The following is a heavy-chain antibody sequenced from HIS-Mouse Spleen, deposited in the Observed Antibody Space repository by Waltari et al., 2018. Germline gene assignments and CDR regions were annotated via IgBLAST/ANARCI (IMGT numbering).Heavy chain of an antibody. D-gene: IGHD6-13*01. CDR3: AREIPYSSSWYDWYFDL. J-gene: IGHJ2*01. V-gene: IGHV4-39*07. Sequence: QLQLQESGPGLVKPSETLSLTCTVSGGSISSSSYYWGWIRQPPGKGLEWIGSIYSSGSTYKHPYLKSRVTITVDTSKNQLSLKLSSVTAADTAVYYCAREIPYSSSWYDWYFDLWGRGTLVTVSS. CDR1: GGSISSSSYY. CDR2: IYSSGST.